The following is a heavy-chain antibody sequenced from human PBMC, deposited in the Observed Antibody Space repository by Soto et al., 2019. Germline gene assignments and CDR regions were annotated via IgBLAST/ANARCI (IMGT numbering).Heavy chain of an antibody. Sequence: GGSLRLSCAASGFTFSSYAMGWVRQAPGKGLEWVSAISGSGGSTYYADSVKGRFTISRDNSKNTLYLQMNSLRAEDTAVYYCAKGVFDPGAFDIWGQGTMVTVSS. J-gene: IGHJ3*02. V-gene: IGHV3-23*01. CDR1: GFTFSSYA. CDR3: AKGVFDPGAFDI. CDR2: ISGSGGST. D-gene: IGHD3-16*02.